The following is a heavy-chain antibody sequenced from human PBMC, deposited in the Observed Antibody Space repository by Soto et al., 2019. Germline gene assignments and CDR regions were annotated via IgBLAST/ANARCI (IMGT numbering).Heavy chain of an antibody. V-gene: IGHV4-34*01. J-gene: IGHJ6*02. CDR1: GGSFSGYY. Sequence: SETLSLTCAVYGGSFSGYYWSWIRQPPGKGLEWIGEINHSGSTNYNPSLKSRVTISVDTSKNQFSLKLSSVTAADTAVYYCARGSSFSSSWYGPNYYYGMDVWGQGTTVTVSS. D-gene: IGHD6-13*01. CDR3: ARGSSFSSSWYGPNYYYGMDV. CDR2: INHSGST.